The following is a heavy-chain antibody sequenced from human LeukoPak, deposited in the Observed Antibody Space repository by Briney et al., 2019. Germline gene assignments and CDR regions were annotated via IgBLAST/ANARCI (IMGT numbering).Heavy chain of an antibody. CDR2: IYPGDSDT. D-gene: IGHD3-10*01. Sequence: GESLKISCKGSGYSFTSYWIGWVRQMPGKGLEWMGIIYPGDSDTRYSPSFQGQVTISADKSISTAYLQWSSLKASDTAMYCCARSRAPYGSGSHGAFDIWGQGTMVTVSS. V-gene: IGHV5-51*01. CDR3: ARSRAPYGSGSHGAFDI. J-gene: IGHJ3*02. CDR1: GYSFTSYW.